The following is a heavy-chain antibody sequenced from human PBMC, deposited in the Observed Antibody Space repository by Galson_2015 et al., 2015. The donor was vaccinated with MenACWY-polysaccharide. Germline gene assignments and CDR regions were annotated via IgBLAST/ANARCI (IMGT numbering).Heavy chain of an antibody. D-gene: IGHD3-10*01. CDR3: ARDSHYYGSGSYGWFDP. Sequence: ETLSLTCTVSGGSISRTSHYWAWIRQPPGKGLEWIGSIYDSGTTYYNPSLKSRVTISVDTSKHQFSLNVTSVTAADTAVYFCARDSHYYGSGSYGWFDPWGQGILVPVSS. J-gene: IGHJ5*02. V-gene: IGHV4-39*07. CDR2: IYDSGTT. CDR1: GGSISRTSHY.